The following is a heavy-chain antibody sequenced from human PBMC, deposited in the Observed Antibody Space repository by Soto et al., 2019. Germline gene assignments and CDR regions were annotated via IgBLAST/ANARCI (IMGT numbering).Heavy chain of an antibody. V-gene: IGHV3-30-3*01. D-gene: IGHD6-19*01. CDR1: GFTFSSYA. CDR3: ARAWDSGGWYSSFDY. J-gene: IGHJ4*02. Sequence: QVQLVESGGGVVQPGRSLRLSCAASGFTFSSYAMHWVRQAPGKGLEWVAVISYDGSNKYYADSVKGRFTSSSDNSKNTLYLQMNSLRAEDTAAYYCARAWDSGGWYSSFDYWGQGTLVTVSS. CDR2: ISYDGSNK.